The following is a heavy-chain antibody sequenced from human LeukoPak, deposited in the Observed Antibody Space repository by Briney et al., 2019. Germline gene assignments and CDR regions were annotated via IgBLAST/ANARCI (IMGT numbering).Heavy chain of an antibody. CDR1: GGFISSSNW. D-gene: IGHD2-21*01. J-gene: IGHJ4*02. V-gene: IGHV4-4*02. Sequence: SGTLSLTCAVSGGFISSSNWWSWVRQPPGKGPEWIGEINHSGSTNYNPSLKSRVTISVDTSKNQFSLKLSSVTAADTAVYYCARGMAFVDWGQGTLVTFSS. CDR2: INHSGST. CDR3: ARGMAFVD.